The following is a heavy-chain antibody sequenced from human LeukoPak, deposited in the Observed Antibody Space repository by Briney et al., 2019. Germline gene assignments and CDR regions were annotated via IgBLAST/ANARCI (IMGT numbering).Heavy chain of an antibody. CDR3: AREKFSFFDSSGYFDY. J-gene: IGHJ4*02. CDR2: IISSGSGI. Sequence: PGGSLRLSCAASGFTFSSYEMNWVRQAPGKGLEWVSFIISSGSGIHYADSVRGRFTISRDNAKNSLYLQMSRLRAEHTAAYYCAREKFSFFDSSGYFDYWGQGTPVTVSS. D-gene: IGHD3-22*01. CDR1: GFTFSSYE. V-gene: IGHV3-48*03.